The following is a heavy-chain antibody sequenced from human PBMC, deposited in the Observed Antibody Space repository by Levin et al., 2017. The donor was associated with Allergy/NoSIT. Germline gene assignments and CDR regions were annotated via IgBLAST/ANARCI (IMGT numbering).Heavy chain of an antibody. CDR1: GYTFTRHD. V-gene: IGHV1-8*01. D-gene: IGHD2-21*01. CDR3: ARGRLYSGEGLDV. J-gene: IGHJ6*02. Sequence: GESLKISCKASGYTFTRHDLSWVRQAPGQGPEWLGWMNPNSGQAGYAQRFKGRLTITRDTPVSTAYMQLNSLTSEDTGVYYCARGRLYSGEGLDVWGQGTTVIVSS. CDR2: MNPNSGQA.